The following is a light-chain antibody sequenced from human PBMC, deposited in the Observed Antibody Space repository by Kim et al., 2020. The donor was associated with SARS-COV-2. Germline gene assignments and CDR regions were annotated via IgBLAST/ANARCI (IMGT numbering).Light chain of an antibody. J-gene: IGLJ2*01. Sequence: SYELTQPPSVSVAPGQTATITCGGNNIGSESVHWYQQRPGQAPVLVVYDDSGRPSGIPERFSGSNSGNTATLTISRVEAGDEADYYCQVWDNSSDHPVFGGGTKVTVL. V-gene: IGLV3-21*02. CDR1: NIGSES. CDR3: QVWDNSSDHPV. CDR2: DDS.